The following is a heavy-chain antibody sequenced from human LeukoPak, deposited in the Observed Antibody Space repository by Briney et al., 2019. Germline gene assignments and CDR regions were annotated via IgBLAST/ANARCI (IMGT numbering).Heavy chain of an antibody. CDR2: IKQDGSEK. CDR1: GFTFSSYA. CDR3: ARDSTPMYYYYGMDV. Sequence: GGSLRLSCAASGFTFSSYAMSWVRQAPGKGLEWVANIKQDGSEKYYVDSVKGRFTISRDNAKNSLYLQMNSLRAEDTAVYYCARDSTPMYYYYGMDVWGQGTTVTVSS. V-gene: IGHV3-7*01. J-gene: IGHJ6*02.